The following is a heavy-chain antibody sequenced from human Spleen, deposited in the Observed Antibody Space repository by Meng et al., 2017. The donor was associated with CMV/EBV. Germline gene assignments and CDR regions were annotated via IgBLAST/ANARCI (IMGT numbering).Heavy chain of an antibody. J-gene: IGHJ4*02. CDR1: GYTFPNYW. V-gene: IGHV5-51*01. CDR3: ARRGYCSSTSCYYFDY. Sequence: GGSLRLSCKGSGYTFPNYWIGWVRQMPGKGLEWMGIIYPGDSDTRYSPSFQGQVTISADKSISTAYLQWSSLKASDTAMYYCARRGYCSSTSCYYFDYWGQGTLVTVSA. CDR2: IYPGDSDT. D-gene: IGHD2-2*01.